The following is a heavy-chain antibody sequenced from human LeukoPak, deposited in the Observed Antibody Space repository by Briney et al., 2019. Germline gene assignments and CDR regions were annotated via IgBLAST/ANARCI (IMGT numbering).Heavy chain of an antibody. D-gene: IGHD5-24*01. CDR3: ARDRWVQLNYYYMDV. V-gene: IGHV3-11*04. J-gene: IGHJ6*03. Sequence: LSLTCTVSGGSISSSSYYWGWIRQAPGKGLEWVSDINSGGYTIYYADSVRGRFTISRDNAKNSLYLQMNSLRGEDTAVYYCARDRWVQLNYYYMDVWGKGTTVTVSS. CDR1: GGSISSSSYY. CDR2: INSGGYTI.